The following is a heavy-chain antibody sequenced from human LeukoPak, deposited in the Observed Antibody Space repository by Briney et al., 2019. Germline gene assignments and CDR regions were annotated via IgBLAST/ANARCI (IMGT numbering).Heavy chain of an antibody. V-gene: IGHV4-34*01. D-gene: IGHD5-18*01. Sequence: PSETLSLTCTVSGGSISSYYWSWIRQPPGKGLEWIGEINHSGSTNYNPSLKSRVTISVDTSKNQFSLKLSSVTAADTAVYYCARGVIQLWLTRDYYYYYMDVWGKGTTVTVSS. CDR3: ARGVIQLWLTRDYYYYYMDV. J-gene: IGHJ6*03. CDR1: GGSISSYY. CDR2: INHSGST.